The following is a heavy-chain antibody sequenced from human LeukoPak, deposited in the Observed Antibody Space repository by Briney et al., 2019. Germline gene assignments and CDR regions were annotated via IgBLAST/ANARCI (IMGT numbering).Heavy chain of an antibody. J-gene: IGHJ4*02. CDR1: GFTFSSYW. D-gene: IGHD3-10*01. CDR3: AKTSSVDY. Sequence: GGSLRLSCAASGFTFSSYWMSWVRQAPGKGLEWVANIKQDGSEKYYADSVKGRFTISRDNSKNTLYLQMNSLRAEDTAVYYCAKTSSVDYWGQGTLVTVSS. V-gene: IGHV3-7*01. CDR2: IKQDGSEK.